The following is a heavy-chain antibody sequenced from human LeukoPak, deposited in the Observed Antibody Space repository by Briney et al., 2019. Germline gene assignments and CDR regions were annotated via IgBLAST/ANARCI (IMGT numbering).Heavy chain of an antibody. J-gene: IGHJ6*03. Sequence: RSGGSLRLSCAASGFTFSNYDMHWVRQAPAEGLEWVSFIQYDGTNKDYADSVKGRFSISRDNSKNTLYLQMNSLRGEDTAVYYCAKFKPVETYYYYYMDVWGKGTTVTVSS. D-gene: IGHD3-3*01. CDR1: GFTFSNYD. CDR3: AKFKPVETYYYYYMDV. CDR2: IQYDGTNK. V-gene: IGHV3-30*02.